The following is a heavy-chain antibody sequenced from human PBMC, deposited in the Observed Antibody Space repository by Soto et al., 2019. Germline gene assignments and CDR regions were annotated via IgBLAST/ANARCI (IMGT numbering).Heavy chain of an antibody. V-gene: IGHV3-21*01. D-gene: IGHD5-18*01. CDR2: ISSSSSYI. CDR3: ARVTWIQLWLPDY. CDR1: GFTFSSYS. J-gene: IGHJ4*02. Sequence: GGSLRLSCAASGFTFSSYSMNWVRQAPGKGLEWVSSISSSSSYIYYADSVKGRFTISRDNAKNSLYLQMNSLRAEDTAVYYCARVTWIQLWLPDYWGQGTLVTSPQ.